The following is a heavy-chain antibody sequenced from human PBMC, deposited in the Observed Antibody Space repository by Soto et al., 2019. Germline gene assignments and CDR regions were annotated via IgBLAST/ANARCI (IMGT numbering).Heavy chain of an antibody. CDR2: LYSGGTT. CDR3: ARVWGIENAFDI. CDR1: GFTVSSSY. Sequence: EVQLVESGGGLIQPGGSLRLSCAVSGFTVSSSYMSWVRQAPGKGLQWVSILYSGGTTYYADSVKGRFTVSSDNSKNTLFLQMNSLRAEDTAVYYCARVWGIENAFDIWGQGTMVTVSS. V-gene: IGHV3-53*01. D-gene: IGHD7-27*01. J-gene: IGHJ3*02.